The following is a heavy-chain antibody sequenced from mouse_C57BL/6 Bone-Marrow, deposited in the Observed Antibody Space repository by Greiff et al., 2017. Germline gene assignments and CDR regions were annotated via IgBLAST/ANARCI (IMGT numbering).Heavy chain of an antibody. CDR3: ARDKTTVVAKNYAMDY. D-gene: IGHD1-1*01. CDR1: GFTLSSYA. V-gene: IGHV5-4*01. Sequence: EVQLVESGGGLVKPGGSLKLSCAASGFTLSSYAMSWVRQTPEKRLEWVATISDGGSYTYYPDNVKGRFTISRDNAKNNLYLQMSHLKSEDTAMYYCARDKTTVVAKNYAMDYWGQGTSVTVSS. J-gene: IGHJ4*01. CDR2: ISDGGSYT.